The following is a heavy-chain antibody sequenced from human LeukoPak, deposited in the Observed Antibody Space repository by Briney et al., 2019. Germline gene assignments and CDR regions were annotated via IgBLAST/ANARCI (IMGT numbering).Heavy chain of an antibody. V-gene: IGHV3-30*02. CDR1: GFTLSSFG. D-gene: IGHD3-22*01. J-gene: IGHJ6*03. CDR3: AKPRDYYDYYYYMDV. CDR2: IRYDGNNK. Sequence: HGGSLRLSCAASGFTLSSFGIHWVSPAPGKGLAWVAFIRYDGNNKYYRDSVKGRFTITRDNSKNTLYLQMNSLRVGDTAVYYCAKPRDYYDYYYYMDVWGKGTTVTVSS.